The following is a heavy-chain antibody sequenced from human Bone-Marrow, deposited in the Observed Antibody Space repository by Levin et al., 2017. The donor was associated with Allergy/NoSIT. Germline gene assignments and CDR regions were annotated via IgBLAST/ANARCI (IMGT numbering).Heavy chain of an antibody. CDR1: NGSFDNYY. Sequence: SETLSLTCTVSNGSFDNYYWSWIRQPPGKRLEWIGYIYHTGNTSYNPSLEARVSISLETSNNEVSLKLRSVTAADTATYYCARFPQRRSPVWGQGARVTVSS. CDR3: ARFPQRRSPV. V-gene: IGHV4-59*01. J-gene: IGHJ4*02. CDR2: IYHTGNT.